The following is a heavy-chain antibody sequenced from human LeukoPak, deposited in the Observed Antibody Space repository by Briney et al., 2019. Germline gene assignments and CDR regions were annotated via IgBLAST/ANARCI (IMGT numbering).Heavy chain of an antibody. CDR2: ISAYNGNT. J-gene: IGHJ4*02. V-gene: IGHV1-18*01. CDR1: GYTFTSYD. CDR3: ASSGARYCSSTSCFFDY. D-gene: IGHD2-2*01. Sequence: GASVKVSCKASGYTFTSYDINWVRQATGQGLEWMGWISAYNGNTNYAQKLQGRVTMTTDTSTSTAYMELRSLRSDDTAVYYCASSGARYCSSTSCFFDYWGQGTLVTVSS.